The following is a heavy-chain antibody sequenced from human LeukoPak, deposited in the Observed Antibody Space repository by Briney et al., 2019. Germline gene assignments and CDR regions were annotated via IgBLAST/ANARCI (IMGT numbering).Heavy chain of an antibody. CDR3: ARRIATGGTTIGY. Sequence: VASVKVSCKASGYTFTSYDINWVRQATGQGLEWMGWMNPNSGNAGYAQKFQGRVTMTRNSSISTAYMELSSLRSEDTAVYHCARRIATGGTTIGYWGQGTLVTVSS. CDR2: MNPNSGNA. V-gene: IGHV1-8*01. J-gene: IGHJ4*02. D-gene: IGHD6-13*01. CDR1: GYTFTSYD.